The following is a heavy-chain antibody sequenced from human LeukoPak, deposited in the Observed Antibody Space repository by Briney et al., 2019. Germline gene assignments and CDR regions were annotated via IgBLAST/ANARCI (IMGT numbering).Heavy chain of an antibody. CDR3: AHIRSLRYFDYKLTEWFDL. Sequence: KASGPTLVKPPQTLTLTCTFSGFSLRTGGGGVGWIRQPPGKALEWLTLIYWNDDKRYSPSLKSRLTITKDTSKNQVVLTMTNMDPVDTATYFCAHIRSLRYFDYKLTEWFDLWGQGTLVTVSS. J-gene: IGHJ5*02. CDR2: IYWNDDK. CDR1: GFSLRTGGGG. D-gene: IGHD3-9*01. V-gene: IGHV2-5*01.